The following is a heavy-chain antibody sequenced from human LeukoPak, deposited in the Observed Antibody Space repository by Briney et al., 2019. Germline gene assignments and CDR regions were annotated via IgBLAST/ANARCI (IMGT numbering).Heavy chain of an antibody. D-gene: IGHD6-6*01. Sequence: GESLKISCKGSGYSFTSYWISWVRQMPGKGLEWMGRIDPSDSYTNYSPSFQGHVTISADKSISTAYLQWSSLKASDTAMYYCARWEHSSSSYPNVFDYWGQGTLVTVSS. V-gene: IGHV5-10-1*01. CDR1: GYSFTSYW. CDR3: ARWEHSSSSYPNVFDY. J-gene: IGHJ4*02. CDR2: IDPSDSYT.